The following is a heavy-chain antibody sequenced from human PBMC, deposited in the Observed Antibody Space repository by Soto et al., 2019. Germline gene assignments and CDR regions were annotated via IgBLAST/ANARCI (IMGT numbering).Heavy chain of an antibody. CDR2: IYPGDSDT. CDR1: GYSFTSYW. Sequence: GESLKISCKGSGYSFTSYWISWFRQMPGKGLEWMGIIYPGDSDTRYSPSFQGQVTMSVDKSSRVAYLQWSSLKASDTAMYYCAGQEYSSSWYDYWGQGTLVTVSS. CDR3: AGQEYSSSWYDY. J-gene: IGHJ4*02. D-gene: IGHD6-13*01. V-gene: IGHV5-51*01.